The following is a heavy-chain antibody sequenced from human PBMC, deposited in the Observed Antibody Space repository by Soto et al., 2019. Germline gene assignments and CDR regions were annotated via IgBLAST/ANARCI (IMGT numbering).Heavy chain of an antibody. CDR1: GFTFSSYA. Sequence: PGGSLRLSCAASGFTFSSYAMSWVRQAPGKGLEWVSAISGSGGSTYYADSVKGRFTISRDNSKNTLYLQMNSLRAEDTAVYYCAKTQDIVVVVAAPPAEYFQHWGQGTLVTVSS. CDR3: AKTQDIVVVVAAPPAEYFQH. V-gene: IGHV3-23*01. CDR2: ISGSGGST. D-gene: IGHD2-15*01. J-gene: IGHJ1*01.